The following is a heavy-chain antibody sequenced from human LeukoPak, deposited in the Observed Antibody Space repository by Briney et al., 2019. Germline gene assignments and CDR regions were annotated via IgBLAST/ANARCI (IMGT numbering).Heavy chain of an antibody. CDR1: GFTFSSYG. CDR3: ARGKTYYYDSSGYYFDY. V-gene: IGHV3-21*01. Sequence: GGTLRLSCAASGFTFSSYGMSWVRQAPGKGLEWVSSISSSSSYIYYADSVKGRFTISRDNAKNSLYLQMNSLRAEDTAVYYCARGKTYYYDSSGYYFDYWGQGTLVTVSS. J-gene: IGHJ4*02. D-gene: IGHD3-22*01. CDR2: ISSSSSYI.